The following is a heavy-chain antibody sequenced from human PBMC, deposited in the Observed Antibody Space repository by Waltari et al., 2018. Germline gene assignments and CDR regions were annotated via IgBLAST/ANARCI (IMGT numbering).Heavy chain of an antibody. D-gene: IGHD6-13*01. Sequence: EVQLAQSGAEVNKPGASLKSSCKGSGYSFPSYCIGCVRQMPGKGLEWMGIIYPGDSDTRYSPSFQGQVTISADKSISTAYLQWSSLKASDTAMYYCARHWGGAAGYYFDYWGQGTLVTVSS. CDR2: IYPGDSDT. J-gene: IGHJ4*02. CDR1: GYSFPSYC. CDR3: ARHWGGAAGYYFDY. V-gene: IGHV5-51*01.